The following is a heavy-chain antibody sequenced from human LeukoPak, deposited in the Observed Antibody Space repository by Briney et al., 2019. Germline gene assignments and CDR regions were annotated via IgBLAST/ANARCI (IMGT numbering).Heavy chain of an antibody. Sequence: GGSLRLSCAASGSTFDDYGMSWVRQAPGKGLEWVSGINWNGGSTGYADSVKGRFTISRDNAKNSLYLQMNSLRAEDTALYHCARGGGYDSSGYTNFWGQGTMVTVSS. V-gene: IGHV3-20*01. J-gene: IGHJ3*01. CDR3: ARGGGYDSSGYTNF. D-gene: IGHD3-22*01. CDR1: GSTFDDYG. CDR2: INWNGGST.